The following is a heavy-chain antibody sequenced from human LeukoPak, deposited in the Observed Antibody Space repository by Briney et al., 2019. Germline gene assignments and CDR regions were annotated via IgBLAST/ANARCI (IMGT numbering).Heavy chain of an antibody. J-gene: IGHJ4*02. CDR2: ISYDGSNK. CDR1: GFTFSSYG. D-gene: IGHD6-13*01. V-gene: IGHV3-30*03. Sequence: GGSLRLSCAASGFTFSSYGMHWVRQAPGKGLEWVAVISYDGSNKYYADSVKGRFTISRDNSKNSLYLQMNSLRAEDTAVYYCASQIAAAGAALGGYWGQGTLVTVSS. CDR3: ASQIAAAGAALGGY.